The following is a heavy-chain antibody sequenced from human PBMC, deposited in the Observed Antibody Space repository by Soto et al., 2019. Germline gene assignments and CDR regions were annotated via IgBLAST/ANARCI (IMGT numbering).Heavy chain of an antibody. CDR2: ISWNSGSI. V-gene: IGHV3-9*01. J-gene: IGHJ1*01. D-gene: IGHD2-15*01. Sequence: SLRLSCAASGFTFDDYAMHLFRQSPWKCLEWVSGISWNSGSIGYADSVKGRFTISRDNAKNSLYLQMNSLRAEDTALYYCAKDRGSYRNRDFQHWGQGTLVTVSS. CDR3: AKDRGSYRNRDFQH. CDR1: GFTFDDYA.